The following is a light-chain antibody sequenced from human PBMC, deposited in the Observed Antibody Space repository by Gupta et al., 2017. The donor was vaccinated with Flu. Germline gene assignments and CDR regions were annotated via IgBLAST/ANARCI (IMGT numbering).Light chain of an antibody. CDR2: EVS. CDR3: QKSIPPVS. Sequence: SGTPGQPASNSCKSSQSVLHRNGKTFLYWYLQKPGQPPQLLIYEVSNRFCGVPDRFSGSGSGTYFTLKSSLEEAEDVGVYSCQKSIPPVSFGGGTKVEIK. V-gene: IGKV2D-29*01. CDR1: QSVLHRNGKTF. J-gene: IGKJ4*01.